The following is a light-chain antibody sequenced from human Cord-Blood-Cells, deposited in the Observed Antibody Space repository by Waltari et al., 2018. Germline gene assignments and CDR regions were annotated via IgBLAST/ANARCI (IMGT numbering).Light chain of an antibody. J-gene: IGKJ1*01. V-gene: IGKV3-20*01. Sequence: EIVLTQSPGTLSLSPGERATLSCRASQSVSSSCLAWYQQKPGQAPRLLIYGASSRATGIPDRFSGSGSGTDSTLAISRLEPEDFAVYYCQQYGSSRTFGQGTKVEIK. CDR2: GAS. CDR1: QSVSSSC. CDR3: QQYGSSRT.